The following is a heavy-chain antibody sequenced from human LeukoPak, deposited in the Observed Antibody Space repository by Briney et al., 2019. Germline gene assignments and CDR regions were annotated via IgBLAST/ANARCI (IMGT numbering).Heavy chain of an antibody. V-gene: IGHV3-53*01. CDR3: ARALGDAFDN. J-gene: IGHJ3*02. Sequence: GGSLRLSCAASGFTVSSDYMSWVRQAPGKGLEWVSVIYSGDSTFYADSVKGRFTISRDNSKNTLYLQMNSLRAEDTAVYSCARALGDAFDNWGQGTMVTVSS. D-gene: IGHD3-16*01. CDR1: GFTVSSDY. CDR2: IYSGDST.